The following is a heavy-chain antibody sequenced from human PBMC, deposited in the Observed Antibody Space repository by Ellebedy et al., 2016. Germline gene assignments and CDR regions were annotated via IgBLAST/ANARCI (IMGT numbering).Heavy chain of an antibody. Sequence: SETLSLTCNVSGGSVSSDYWNWIRRPPGKGLEWIGYGHWATQYNPSLKSRVTMSVDTSKSQFSLRLTSVTAADTAVYYCAREGGSGYFDLWGRGTLVTVSS. V-gene: IGHV4-59*02. CDR2: GHWAT. CDR1: GGSVSSDY. J-gene: IGHJ2*01. CDR3: AREGGSGYFDL. D-gene: IGHD3-10*01.